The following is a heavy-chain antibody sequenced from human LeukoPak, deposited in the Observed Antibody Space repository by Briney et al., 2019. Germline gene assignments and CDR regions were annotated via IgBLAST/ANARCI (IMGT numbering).Heavy chain of an antibody. CDR1: GFTLGGYA. CDR2: VSGTSGNT. J-gene: IGHJ4*02. V-gene: IGHV3-21*01. CDR3: ARGEAEAAPPNPFTY. Sequence: GGSLRLPWVSSGFTLGGYAMTGVRQAPGKGLEGVSTVSGTSGNTDYAASVRGRFSVSRHDAKTSLYPQMNSLRAADTAVHYCARGEAEAAPPNPFTYWGQRTPVTAPS. D-gene: IGHD6-19*01.